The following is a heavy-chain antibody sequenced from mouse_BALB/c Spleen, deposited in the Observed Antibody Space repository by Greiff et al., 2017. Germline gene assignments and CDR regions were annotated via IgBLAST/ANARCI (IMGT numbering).Heavy chain of an antibody. CDR2: ISYSGST. Sequence: EVKVEESGPGLVKPSQSLSLTCTVTGYSITSDYAWNWIRQFPGNKLEWMGYISYSGSTSYNPSLKSRISITRDTSKNQFCLQLNSVTTEDTATYYCARNYYGNASYAMDYWGQGTSVTVSS. CDR1: GYSITSDYA. V-gene: IGHV3-2*02. J-gene: IGHJ4*01. CDR3: ARNYYGNASYAMDY. D-gene: IGHD2-1*01.